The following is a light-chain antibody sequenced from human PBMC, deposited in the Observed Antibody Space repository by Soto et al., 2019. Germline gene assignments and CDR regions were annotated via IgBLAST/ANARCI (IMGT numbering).Light chain of an antibody. CDR2: DVT. V-gene: IGLV2-14*01. CDR1: SSDVGGYKY. J-gene: IGLJ1*01. CDR3: SSYTSSSSYV. Sequence: QSVLTQPASVSGSPGQSITISCTGTSSDVGGYKYVSWYQQHPDKAPKLIIYDVTKRPSGISNRFSGSKSGNTASLTISGLQAEDEADYYCSSYTSSSSYVFGTGTKVTVL.